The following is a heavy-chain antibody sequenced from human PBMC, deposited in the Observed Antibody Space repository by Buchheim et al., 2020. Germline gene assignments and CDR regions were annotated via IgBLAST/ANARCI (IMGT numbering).Heavy chain of an antibody. J-gene: IGHJ4*02. CDR2: VKSTSAGGPL. CDR1: GFTFHDHW. Sequence: EVQLVESGGGLVGPGGSLTLSCATSGFTFHDHWMSWIRQAPGKGLEWIARVKSTSAGGPLDYVTSVKGRFVISRDDSKNMLYLQMNSLKNEDTAVYYCTTEPRYWGQGTL. D-gene: IGHD3-9*01. V-gene: IGHV3-15*01. CDR3: TTEPRY.